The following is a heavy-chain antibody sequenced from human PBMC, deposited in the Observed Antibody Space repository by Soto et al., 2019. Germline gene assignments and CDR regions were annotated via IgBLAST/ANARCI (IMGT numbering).Heavy chain of an antibody. V-gene: IGHV3-48*01. CDR2: ISGDSSTI. CDR1: GFTFSSYA. Sequence: GGYLRLSCAASGFTFSSYAMNWVRQAPGKGLEWVSCISGDSSTIYYADSVKGRFTISRDNAKNSLYLQMNSLRAEDTAVYYCARDASSWYFWGQGTLVTVSS. J-gene: IGHJ4*02. CDR3: ARDASSWYF. D-gene: IGHD6-13*01.